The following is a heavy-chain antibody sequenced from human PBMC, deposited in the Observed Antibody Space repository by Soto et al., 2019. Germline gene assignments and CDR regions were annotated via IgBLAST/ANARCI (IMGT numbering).Heavy chain of an antibody. CDR2: ISAYNGNT. V-gene: IGHV1-18*01. D-gene: IGHD5-18*01. CDR3: ARLSTDVDTAMVDYYGMDV. Sequence: ASVKVSCKASGYTFTSYGISWVRQAPGQGLEWMGWISAYNGNTNYAQKLQGRVTMTTDTSTSTAYMELRSLRSDDTAVYYCARLSTDVDTAMVDYYGMDVWGQGTTVTVSS. J-gene: IGHJ6*02. CDR1: GYTFTSYG.